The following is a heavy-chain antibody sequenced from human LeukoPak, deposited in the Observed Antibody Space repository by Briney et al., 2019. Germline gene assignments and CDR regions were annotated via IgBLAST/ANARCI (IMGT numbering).Heavy chain of an antibody. CDR1: GFTFSSYW. CDR2: IKQDGSEK. CDR3: ARGTLAAAGYYYFDY. D-gene: IGHD6-13*01. Sequence: GGSLRLSFAASGFTFSSYWMSWVRQAPGKGLEWVANIKQDGSEKYYVDSVKGRFTISRDNAKNSLYLQMNSLRAEDTAVYYCARGTLAAAGYYYFDYWGQGTQVTVSS. V-gene: IGHV3-7*04. J-gene: IGHJ4*02.